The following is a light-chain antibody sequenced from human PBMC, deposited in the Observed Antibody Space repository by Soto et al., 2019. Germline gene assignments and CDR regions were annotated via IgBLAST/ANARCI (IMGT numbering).Light chain of an antibody. CDR3: QQYGTSPYT. CDR1: QSVPSNY. CDR2: GAS. J-gene: IGKJ2*01. Sequence: EIVLTQSPGTLSLSPGERATLSCRASQSVPSNYLAWYHQKPGQAPRLLISGASNRATGIPDRFSGSGSGTDFTLTINGLEPEDFAVYYCQQYGTSPYTFGQGTKLEIK. V-gene: IGKV3-20*01.